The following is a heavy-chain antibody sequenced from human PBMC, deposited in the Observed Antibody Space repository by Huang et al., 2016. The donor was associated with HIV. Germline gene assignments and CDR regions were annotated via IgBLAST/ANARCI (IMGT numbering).Heavy chain of an antibody. D-gene: IGHD6-6*01. J-gene: IGHJ4*02. CDR3: VRGWYIAALPYFDY. V-gene: IGHV1-8*01. CDR2: MNPNSGNT. CDR1: GYSFASYD. Sequence: QVQLVQSGAEVRKPVASVKVSCEASGYSFASYDINWVRQATGQGLELMGWMNPNSGNTGYAQKFQGRVTMTRNTSISTAYMELSSLRSEDTAKYFCVRGWYIAALPYFDYWGQGTLVTVSS.